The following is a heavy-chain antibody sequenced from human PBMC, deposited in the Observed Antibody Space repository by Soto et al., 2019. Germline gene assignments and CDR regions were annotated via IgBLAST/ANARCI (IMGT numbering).Heavy chain of an antibody. CDR3: TTDEHSRGGMDV. CDR1: GFTFSNAW. V-gene: IGHV3-15*01. D-gene: IGHD2-15*01. Sequence: GGSLRLSCAASGFTFSNAWMSWVRQAPGKGLEWVGRIKSKTDGGTTDYAAPVKGRFTVSRDDSKNTLYLQMNSLKTEDTAVYYCTTDEHSRGGMDVWGQGTTVTVSS. CDR2: IKSKTDGGTT. J-gene: IGHJ6*02.